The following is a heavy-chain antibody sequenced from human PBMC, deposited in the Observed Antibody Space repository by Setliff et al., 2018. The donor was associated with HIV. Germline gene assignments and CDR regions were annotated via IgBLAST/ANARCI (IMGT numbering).Heavy chain of an antibody. V-gene: IGHV1-18*01. CDR2: ISDHNGNT. J-gene: IGHJ1*01. Sequence: ASVKVSCKAFGYTFSDYSIIWVRQAPGQGPEWMGWISDHNGNTNYAQKIQGRVTLTIDTSTSTAYMEMRTLRSDDTAVYYCVRGVTRDISGYYRDEYFQHWGQGTPVTVSS. D-gene: IGHD3-22*01. CDR3: VRGVTRDISGYYRDEYFQH. CDR1: GYTFSDYS.